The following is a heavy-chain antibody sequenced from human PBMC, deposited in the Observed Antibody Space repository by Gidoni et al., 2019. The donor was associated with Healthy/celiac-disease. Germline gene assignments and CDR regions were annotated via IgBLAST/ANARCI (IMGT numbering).Heavy chain of an antibody. CDR2: ISGSGGST. CDR1: GFTFSSYA. V-gene: IGHV3-23*01. D-gene: IGHD3-10*01. J-gene: IGHJ4*02. CDR3: AKAIITMVQG. Sequence: EVQLLESGAGLVQPGGPLRLSCSASGFTFSSYAMRCVREAPGKGLEWVSAISGSGGSTYYADSVKGRFTISRDNSKNTLYLQMNSRRAEDTAVYYCAKAIITMVQGWGQGTLVTVSS.